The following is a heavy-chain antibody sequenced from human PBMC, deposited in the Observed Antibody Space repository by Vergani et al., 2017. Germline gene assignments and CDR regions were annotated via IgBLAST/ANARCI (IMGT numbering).Heavy chain of an antibody. D-gene: IGHD2-21*01. CDR2: ISAYNGNT. CDR3: AKARHPNCKGGNCYSYYYGLDL. CDR1: GYTFTSYG. Sequence: QVQLVQSGAEVKKPGASVKVSCKASGYTFTSYGISWVRQAPGQGLEWMGWISAYNGNTNYAQKLQGRVTMTTDTSTSTAYMELRSLRSDDTAVYYCAKARHPNCKGGNCYSYYYGLDLWGQGTTVTVSS. V-gene: IGHV1-18*01. J-gene: IGHJ6*02.